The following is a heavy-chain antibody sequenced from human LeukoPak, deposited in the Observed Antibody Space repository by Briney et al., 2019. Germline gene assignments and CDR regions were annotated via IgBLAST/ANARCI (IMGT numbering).Heavy chain of an antibody. J-gene: IGHJ4*02. CDR1: GYTFTGYY. D-gene: IGHD3-10*01. Sequence: ASLKDSCKASGYTFTGYYMHWVRQTPGQGLEWMGWINPNSGGANYAQKFQGRVTMTRDTSISTAYMELSRLRSDDTAVYYCARDQPYYYGSGSSSHSDYWGQGTLVTVSS. V-gene: IGHV1-2*02. CDR2: INPNSGGA. CDR3: ARDQPYYYGSGSSSHSDY.